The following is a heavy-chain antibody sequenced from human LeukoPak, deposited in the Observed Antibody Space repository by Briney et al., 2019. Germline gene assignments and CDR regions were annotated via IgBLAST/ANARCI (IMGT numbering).Heavy chain of an antibody. Sequence: GGSLRLSCVASGFTFRTYKMSWVRQAPGKGLEWLAYISSVSNAIYYADSVRGRFTISRDNAKNSLYLQMNSLRAEDTAVYYCAKWVGTLGSLDYWGQGTLVTVSS. J-gene: IGHJ4*02. V-gene: IGHV3-48*04. D-gene: IGHD4-23*01. CDR3: AKWVGTLGSLDY. CDR2: ISSVSNAI. CDR1: GFTFRTYK.